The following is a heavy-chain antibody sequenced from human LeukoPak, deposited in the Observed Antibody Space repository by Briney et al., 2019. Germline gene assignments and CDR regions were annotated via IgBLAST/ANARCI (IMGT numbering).Heavy chain of an antibody. CDR1: GFTFRSKE. CDR2: SSGDGRTM. D-gene: IGHD5-12*01. Sequence: GGSLRLSCEASGFTFRSKEMNWVRQAPGKGLEWVSYSSGDGRTMYYADSVKGRFTISRDSGTNSLYLQMNSLRAEDTAVYYCARGDGVATRYYYGLDVWGQGTTVTVSS. CDR3: ARGDGVATRYYYGLDV. J-gene: IGHJ6*02. V-gene: IGHV3-48*03.